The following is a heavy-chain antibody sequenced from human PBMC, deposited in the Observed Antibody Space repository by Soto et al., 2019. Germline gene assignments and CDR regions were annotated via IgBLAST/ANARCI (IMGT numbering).Heavy chain of an antibody. J-gene: IGHJ5*02. V-gene: IGHV4-4*02. Sequence: QVQLQESGPGLVKPSGTLSLTCAVSGDSISSTNWWSWVRQPPGKGLEWIGEIHHRGTTNYNPSLKSRVTVSVDKSKNQFSLNLSSVTAADTGVYYCARVPYLAGAACKLDPWGQGTLVTVSS. D-gene: IGHD6-13*01. CDR2: IHHRGTT. CDR1: GDSISSTNW. CDR3: ARVPYLAGAACKLDP.